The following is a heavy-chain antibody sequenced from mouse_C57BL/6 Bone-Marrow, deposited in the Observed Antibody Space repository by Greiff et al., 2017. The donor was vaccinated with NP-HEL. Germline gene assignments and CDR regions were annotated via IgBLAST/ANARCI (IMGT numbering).Heavy chain of an antibody. Sequence: QVQLQQPGAELVKPGASVKLSCKASGYTFTSYWMQWVKQRPGQGLEWIGEIDPSDSYTNYPQKFKGKATFSGDTSSSTDYMQLRSMTSEDSAVYYCARIFITTVVPCAMDYWGQGTSVTVSS. V-gene: IGHV1-50*01. CDR2: IDPSDSYT. CDR1: GYTFTSYW. D-gene: IGHD1-1*01. J-gene: IGHJ4*01. CDR3: ARIFITTVVPCAMDY.